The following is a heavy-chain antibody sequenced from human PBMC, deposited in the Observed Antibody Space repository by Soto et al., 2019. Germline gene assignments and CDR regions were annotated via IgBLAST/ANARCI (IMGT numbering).Heavy chain of an antibody. CDR3: AKGGVPYYYYYMDI. J-gene: IGHJ6*03. CDR2: ISYDGSNK. D-gene: IGHD2-2*01. Sequence: QVQLVESGGGVVQPGRSLRLSCAASGFTFSSYAMHWVRQAPGKGLEWVAVISYDGSNKYYADSVKGRFTISRDNSKNTLYLQMNSLRAEDTAVYYCAKGGVPYYYYYMDIWSKGTTVTVSS. V-gene: IGHV3-30*18. CDR1: GFTFSSYA.